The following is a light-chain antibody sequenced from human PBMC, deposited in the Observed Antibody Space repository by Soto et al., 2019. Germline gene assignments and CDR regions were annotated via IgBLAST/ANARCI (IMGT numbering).Light chain of an antibody. Sequence: QSVLTQPPSVSGAPGQRVTISCTGSSSNIGAGYDVHWYQQLPGTAPKLLIYGNSNRPSGVPDRFSGSKSGTSASLAITGLQDEDEADDYCQSYDSSRTPVVFGGGTKLTVL. J-gene: IGLJ2*01. V-gene: IGLV1-40*01. CDR2: GNS. CDR1: SSNIGAGYD. CDR3: QSYDSSRTPVV.